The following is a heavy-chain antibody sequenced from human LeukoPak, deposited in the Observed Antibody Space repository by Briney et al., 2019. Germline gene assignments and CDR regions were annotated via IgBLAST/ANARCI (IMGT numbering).Heavy chain of an antibody. CDR3: ARDRVVKVPFDY. D-gene: IGHD3-22*01. Sequence: PSETLSLTCTVSGGSISSSSYYWGWIRQPPGKGLEWIGSIYYSGSTYYNPSLKSRVTISVDTSKNQFSLKLSSVTAADTAVYYCARDRVVKVPFDYWGQGTLVTVSS. J-gene: IGHJ4*02. CDR2: IYYSGST. CDR1: GGSISSSSYY. V-gene: IGHV4-39*07.